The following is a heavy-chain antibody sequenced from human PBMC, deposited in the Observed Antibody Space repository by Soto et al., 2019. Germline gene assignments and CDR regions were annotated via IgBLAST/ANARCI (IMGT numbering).Heavy chain of an antibody. CDR2: IYYSGST. D-gene: IGHD4-17*01. J-gene: IGHJ4*02. V-gene: IGHV4-59*08. CDR1: GGSISSYY. CDR3: ASADYGDYVFDY. Sequence: ETLSLTCTVSGGSISSYYWSWIRQPPGKGLEWIGYIYYSGSTNYNPSLKSRVTISVDTSKNQFSLKLSSVTAADTAVYYCASADYGDYVFDYWGQGTLVTVSS.